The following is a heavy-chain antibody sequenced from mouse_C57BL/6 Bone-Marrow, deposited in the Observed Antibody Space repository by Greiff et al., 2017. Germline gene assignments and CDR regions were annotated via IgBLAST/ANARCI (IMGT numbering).Heavy chain of an antibody. CDR3: ARYPPHYYGSSPWYCDV. Sequence: QVQLKQSGAELVKPGASVKISCKASGYAFSSYWMNWVKQRPGKGLEWIGQIYPGDGDTNYNGKFKGKATLTADKSSSTAYMQLSSLTSEDSSVYFCARYPPHYYGSSPWYCDVWGTGTTVTVSS. CDR2: IYPGDGDT. CDR1: GYAFSSYW. V-gene: IGHV1-80*01. J-gene: IGHJ1*03. D-gene: IGHD1-1*01.